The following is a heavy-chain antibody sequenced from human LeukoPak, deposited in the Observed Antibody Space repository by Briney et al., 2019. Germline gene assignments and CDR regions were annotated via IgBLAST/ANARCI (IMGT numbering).Heavy chain of an antibody. J-gene: IGHJ4*02. Sequence: SETLSLTCTVSGGSISSFYWSWIRQPPGKGLEWIAYIYYSGSTNYNPSLKSRVTISVDTSKNQFSLTLSSVTAADTAVYYCARLRGNYFPDYWGQGTLVTVSS. V-gene: IGHV4-59*01. CDR1: GGSISSFY. CDR2: IYYSGST. CDR3: ARLRGNYFPDY. D-gene: IGHD4-11*01.